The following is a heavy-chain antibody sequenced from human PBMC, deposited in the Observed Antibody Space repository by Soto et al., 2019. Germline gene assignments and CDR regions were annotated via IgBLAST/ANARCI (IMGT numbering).Heavy chain of an antibody. CDR2: VTASGGGT. CDR1: GFIFNNYA. CDR3: AQALAHALTATFGY. D-gene: IGHD5-18*01. J-gene: IGHJ4*02. V-gene: IGHV3-23*01. Sequence: PGGSLRLSCAASGFIFNNYAMTWVRQAPGKGLEWVSTVTASGGGTFYANSVKGRFTISRNNSRNTLHLQMSSLRVEDTALYYCAQALAHALTATFGYWGQGTLVTV.